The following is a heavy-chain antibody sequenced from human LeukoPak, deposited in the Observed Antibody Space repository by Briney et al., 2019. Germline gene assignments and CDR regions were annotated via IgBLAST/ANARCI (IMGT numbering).Heavy chain of an antibody. J-gene: IGHJ4*02. CDR2: ISAYNGNT. V-gene: IGHV1-18*01. CDR1: GYTFTSYG. CDR3: ARVLRYFDWLPNYFDY. D-gene: IGHD3-9*01. Sequence: ASVTVSCKASGYTFTSYGISWVRQAPGQGLEWMGWISAYNGNTNYAQKLQGRVTMTTDTSTSTAYMELRSLRSDDTAVYYCARVLRYFDWLPNYFDYWGQGTLVTVSS.